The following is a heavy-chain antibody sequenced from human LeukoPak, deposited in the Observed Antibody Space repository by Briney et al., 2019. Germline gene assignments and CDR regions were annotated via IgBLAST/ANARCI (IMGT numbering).Heavy chain of an antibody. CDR3: AKDGTTVTTNYYYGMDV. J-gene: IGHJ6*02. V-gene: IGHV3-48*03. CDR2: ISTSGSIT. Sequence: GGSLRLSCVASGFTFSDDEMNWVRQAPGKGLEWVSYISTSGSITYYADSVKGRFTISRDNAKNSLYLQMNRLRAEDTAAYYCAKDGTTVTTNYYYGMDVWGQGTTVTVSS. CDR1: GFTFSDDE. D-gene: IGHD4-17*01.